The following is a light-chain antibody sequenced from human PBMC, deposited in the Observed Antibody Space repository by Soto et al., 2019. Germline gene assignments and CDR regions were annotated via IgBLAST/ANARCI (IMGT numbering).Light chain of an antibody. J-gene: IGKJ1*01. V-gene: IGKV3-20*01. CDR1: QSISSSY. CDR2: GAS. Sequence: VLTQSPGTLSLSPGERATLSCRASQSISSSYLAWYQQKPGQAPRLLIYGASSRATGIPDRFSGSGSGTDFTLTISRLEPEDFAVYYCQQYGSSRTFGQGTKVDIK. CDR3: QQYGSSRT.